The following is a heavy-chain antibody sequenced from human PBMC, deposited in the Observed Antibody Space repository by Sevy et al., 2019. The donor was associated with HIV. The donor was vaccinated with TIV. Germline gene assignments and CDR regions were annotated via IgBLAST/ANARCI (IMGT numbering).Heavy chain of an antibody. CDR1: GFTFHDYA. Sequence: GGSLRLSCVASGFTFHDYAMHWVRQAPGKGLEWVSLISWDGGSTYYADSVKGRFTISRDNSKNSLYLQMNSLRAEDTALYYCAKDKQRNDVIHYYYGMDVWGQGTTVTVSS. J-gene: IGHJ6*02. CDR3: AKDKQRNDVIHYYYGMDV. CDR2: ISWDGGST. D-gene: IGHD1-1*01. V-gene: IGHV3-43D*04.